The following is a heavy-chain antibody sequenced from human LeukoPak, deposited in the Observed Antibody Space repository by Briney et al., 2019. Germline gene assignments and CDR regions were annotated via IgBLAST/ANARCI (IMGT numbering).Heavy chain of an antibody. CDR2: IYHSGST. Sequence: PSETLSLTCSVSAYSFSIGYYWGWIRKPPGKGLEWIGEIYHSGSTNYNPSLKSRVTISVDKSKNQFSLKLSSVTAADTAVYYCARGHGDYVSLDYWGQGTLVTVSS. D-gene: IGHD4-17*01. J-gene: IGHJ4*02. CDR1: AYSFSIGYY. CDR3: ARGHGDYVSLDY. V-gene: IGHV4-38-2*02.